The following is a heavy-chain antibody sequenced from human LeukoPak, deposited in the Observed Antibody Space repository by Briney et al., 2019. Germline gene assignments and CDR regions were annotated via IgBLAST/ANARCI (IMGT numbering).Heavy chain of an antibody. CDR1: GGSISSSSYY. CDR3: ASDAFVTPDAFDI. CDR2: IYYSGST. V-gene: IGHV4-39*07. Sequence: SETLSLTCTVSGGSISSSSYYWGWIRQPPGKGLEWIGSIYYSGSTYYNPSLKSRVTISVDTSKNQFSLKLSSVTAADTAVYYCASDAFVTPDAFDIWGQGTMVTVSS. J-gene: IGHJ3*02. D-gene: IGHD2-21*02.